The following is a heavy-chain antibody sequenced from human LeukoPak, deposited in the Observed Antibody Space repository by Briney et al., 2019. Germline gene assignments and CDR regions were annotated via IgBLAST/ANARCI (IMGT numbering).Heavy chain of an antibody. J-gene: IGHJ6*03. CDR3: ARGPTYYLYYMDV. V-gene: IGHV1-69*13. Sequence: SVKVSCKASGGTFSGCAISWVRQAPGQGLEWMGGISPIFGTTNYAQKFQGRVTITADDFPSAAYLELTSLTSEDTAVYYCARGPTYYLYYMDVWGRGTTVTV. CDR1: GGTFSGCA. CDR2: ISPIFGTT. D-gene: IGHD2/OR15-2a*01.